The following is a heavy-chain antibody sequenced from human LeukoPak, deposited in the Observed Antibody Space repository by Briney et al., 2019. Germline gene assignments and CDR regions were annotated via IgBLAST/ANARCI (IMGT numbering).Heavy chain of an antibody. CDR2: IHHSGNT. J-gene: IGHJ4*02. CDR1: GYSVSSGYY. D-gene: IGHD6-13*01. V-gene: IGHV4-38-2*02. CDR3: ARRQLYSSSWFPY. Sequence: SETLSLTCTVSGYSVSSGYYWGWIRQPPGKGLEWIGSIHHSGNTYYNPSLRSRVTVSIDTSKNQFSLKLSSVTAADTAVYYCARRQLYSSSWFPYWGQGTLVTVSS.